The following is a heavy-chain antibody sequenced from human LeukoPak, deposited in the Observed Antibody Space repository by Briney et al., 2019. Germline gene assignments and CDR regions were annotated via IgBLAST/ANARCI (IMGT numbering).Heavy chain of an antibody. D-gene: IGHD3-16*02. Sequence: PSETLSLTCAVYGGSFSGYYWSWIRQPPGKGLEWIWQINHSGSTNYNPSLKSRVTISVETSKNQFSLKLSSVTGADTAVYSCAGGPWKFVWGSYRSLFDYWGQGTLVTVSS. V-gene: IGHV4-34*01. CDR3: AGGPWKFVWGSYRSLFDY. CDR1: GGSFSGYY. CDR2: INHSGST. J-gene: IGHJ4*02.